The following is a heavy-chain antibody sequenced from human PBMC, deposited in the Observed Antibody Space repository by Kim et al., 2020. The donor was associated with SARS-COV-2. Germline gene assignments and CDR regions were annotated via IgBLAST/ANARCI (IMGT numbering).Heavy chain of an antibody. CDR2: ISYDGSNK. CDR3: AKGPGEWSSLRYYGMDV. D-gene: IGHD3-3*01. J-gene: IGHJ6*02. Sequence: GGSLRLSCAASGFTFSSYGMHWVRQAPGKGLEWVAVISYDGSNKYYADSVKGRFTISRDNSKNTLYLQMNSLRAEDTAVYYCAKGPGEWSSLRYYGMDVWGQGTTVTVSS. CDR1: GFTFSSYG. V-gene: IGHV3-30*18.